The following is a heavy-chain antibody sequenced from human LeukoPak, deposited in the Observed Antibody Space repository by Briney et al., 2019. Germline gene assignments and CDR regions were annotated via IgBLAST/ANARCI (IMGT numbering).Heavy chain of an antibody. D-gene: IGHD1-20*01. Sequence: GGSLRLSCAASGFTFSKYAMTWVRQAPGKGLEWVSVISGSGENTDYADSVKGRFTISRDQAKITLSLQMGTVRSEDTDVCYCERCEVTGTTPTDYWGQGTLVTVSS. J-gene: IGHJ4*02. CDR2: ISGSGENT. V-gene: IGHV3-23*01. CDR3: ERCEVTGTTPTDY. CDR1: GFTFSKYA.